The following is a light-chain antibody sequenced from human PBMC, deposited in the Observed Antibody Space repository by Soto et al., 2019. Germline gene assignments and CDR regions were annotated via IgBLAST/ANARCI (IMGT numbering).Light chain of an antibody. CDR2: GAS. CDR1: QSVDSSF. CDR3: QQYVSSVT. V-gene: IGKV3-20*01. Sequence: EIVLTQSPGSLSLSPGERATLSCMASQSVDSSFFAWYQQKPGQAPRLLIYGASNRATGIPDRFSGSGSGTDFPLIISRLEPEDFAVYYFQQYVSSVTFGQGTKVEIK. J-gene: IGKJ1*01.